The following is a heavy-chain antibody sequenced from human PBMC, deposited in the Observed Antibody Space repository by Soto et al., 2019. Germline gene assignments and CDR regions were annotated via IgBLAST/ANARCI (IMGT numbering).Heavy chain of an antibody. CDR1: GFTFSSYA. Sequence: GGSLRLSCAASGFTFSSYAMSWVRQAPGKGLEWVSAISGSGGSTYYADSVKGRFTISRDNSKNTLYLQMNSLRAEDTAVYYCAKVRVPAAIQRPYYYGMDVWGQGTTVTVSS. J-gene: IGHJ6*02. V-gene: IGHV3-23*01. D-gene: IGHD2-2*01. CDR2: ISGSGGST. CDR3: AKVRVPAAIQRPYYYGMDV.